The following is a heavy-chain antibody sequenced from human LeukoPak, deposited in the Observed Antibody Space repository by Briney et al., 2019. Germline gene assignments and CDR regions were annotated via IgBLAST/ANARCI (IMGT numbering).Heavy chain of an antibody. V-gene: IGHV4-4*02. D-gene: IGHD2-21*02. J-gene: IGHJ5*02. CDR2: IYYSGST. CDR1: GGSISSSNW. CDR3: ARQIVVVTGNWFDP. Sequence: SETLSLTCAVSGGSISSSNWWSWVRQPPGKGLEWIGYIYYSGSTYYNPSLQSRVTISVDTSKNQFSLKLSSVTAADTAVYYCARQIVVVTGNWFDPWGQGTLVTVSS.